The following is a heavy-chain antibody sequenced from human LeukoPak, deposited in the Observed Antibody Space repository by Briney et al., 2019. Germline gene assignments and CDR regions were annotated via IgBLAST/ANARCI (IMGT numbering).Heavy chain of an antibody. CDR1: GYSISSGYY. J-gene: IGHJ5*02. V-gene: IGHV4-38-2*02. CDR3: ARYGHWFDP. Sequence: SETLSLTCTVSGYSISSGYYWGWIRQPPGQGLEWIGSVHHSADTYYNPSLKSRLTISIDTSKNQFSLKLNSVTAADTAVYYCARYGHWFDPWGQGTLVTVSS. CDR2: VHHSADT. D-gene: IGHD3-10*01.